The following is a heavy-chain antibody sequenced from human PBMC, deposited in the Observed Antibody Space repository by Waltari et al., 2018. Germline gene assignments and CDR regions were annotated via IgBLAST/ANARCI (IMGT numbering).Heavy chain of an antibody. J-gene: IGHJ4*02. D-gene: IGHD6-6*01. V-gene: IGHV4-30-4*08. CDR3: ARDEGSSGAFDY. Sequence: QVQLQESGPGLVKPSQTLSLPCTVSGGSIRSGDYYWSWIRQLPGKGLEWIGYIYYSGSTYYNPSLKSRVTISVDTSKNQFSLKLSSVTAADTAVYYCARDEGSSGAFDYWGQGTLVTVSS. CDR2: IYYSGST. CDR1: GGSIRSGDYY.